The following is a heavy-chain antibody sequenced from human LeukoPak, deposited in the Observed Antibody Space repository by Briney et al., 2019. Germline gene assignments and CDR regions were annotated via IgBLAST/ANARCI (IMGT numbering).Heavy chain of an antibody. D-gene: IGHD5-18*01. V-gene: IGHV1-46*01. CDR3: ARRIQLWDTFDP. J-gene: IGHJ5*02. CDR2: INPSGGST. Sequence: ASVKVSCKASGYXFTSYYIHWVRQAPGQGLEWMGIINPSGGSTSYAQKFQGRVTMTRDTSTSTVYMELSSLRSEDTAVYYCARRIQLWDTFDPWGQGTLVTVSS. CDR1: GYXFTSYY.